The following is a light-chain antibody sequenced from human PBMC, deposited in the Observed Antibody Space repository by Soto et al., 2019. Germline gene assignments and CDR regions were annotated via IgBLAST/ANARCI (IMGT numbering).Light chain of an antibody. CDR2: YIS. J-gene: IGKJ5*01. Sequence: IVMTQSPTTMSVSPGERATLSCRASQSINSDLAWYQQKPGQAPGLLIYYISTRATGIPARFSGSGSGTEFTLTINSLQSEDSAVYYCQQHNQWPITFGQGTKLEI. CDR1: QSINSD. CDR3: QQHNQWPIT. V-gene: IGKV3D-15*01.